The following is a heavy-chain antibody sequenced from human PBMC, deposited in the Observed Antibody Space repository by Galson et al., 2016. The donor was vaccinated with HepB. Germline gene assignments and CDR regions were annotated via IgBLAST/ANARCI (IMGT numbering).Heavy chain of an antibody. V-gene: IGHV3-30*14. CDR2: ISYDGGNK. CDR3: SSMTGTTLGGY. J-gene: IGHJ4*02. CDR1: GFSFSSYA. D-gene: IGHD1-20*01. Sequence: SLRLSCAASGFSFSSYAMHWVRQAPGKGLEGVAIISYDGGNKFYADSVKGRFTISRDNSKNTLYLQMNSLRAEDTAVYYCSSMTGTTLGGYWGQGTLVTVSS.